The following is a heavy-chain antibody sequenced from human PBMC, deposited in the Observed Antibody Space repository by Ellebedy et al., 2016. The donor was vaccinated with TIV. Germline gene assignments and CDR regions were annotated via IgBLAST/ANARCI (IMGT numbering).Heavy chain of an antibody. Sequence: GESLKISXAASGITLSSNYMRWVRQAPGKGLEWVSVIYSGGSTYYGDSVKGRLTISRDNSKNTLYLQMNSLRAEDTAVYYCAKGTTVGVTSVSAFDIWGQGTMVTVSS. CDR2: IYSGGST. CDR3: AKGTTVGVTSVSAFDI. V-gene: IGHV3-53*01. J-gene: IGHJ3*02. D-gene: IGHD4-23*01. CDR1: GITLSSNY.